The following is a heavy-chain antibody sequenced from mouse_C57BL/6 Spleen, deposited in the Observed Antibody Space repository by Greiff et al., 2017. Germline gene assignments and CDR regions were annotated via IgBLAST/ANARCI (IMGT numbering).Heavy chain of an antibody. J-gene: IGHJ3*01. Sequence: VQLQQSGAELARPGASVKLSCKASGYTFTSYCIRWVKQRTGQGLEWIGKIYPRSGNTYYNEKFKGKATLTVDKSSSTAYMQLRSLTSEDSAVYACAGEDDLFAYWGQGTLVTVSA. CDR2: IYPRSGNT. CDR1: GYTFTSYC. CDR3: AGEDDLFAY. V-gene: IGHV1-81*01. D-gene: IGHD2-13*01.